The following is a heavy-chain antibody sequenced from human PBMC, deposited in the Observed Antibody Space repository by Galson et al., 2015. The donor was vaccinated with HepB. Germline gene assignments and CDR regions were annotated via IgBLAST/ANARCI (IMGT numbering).Heavy chain of an antibody. D-gene: IGHD6-13*01. CDR1: GGSISSSSYY. CDR3: ARRDRPNSSWSD. CDR2: IYYRGST. Sequence: ETLSLTCTVSGGSISSSSYYWGWIRQPPGKGLEWIGSIYYRGSTSYNPSLKSRVTISVNTSKNQFSLKLSSVTAADTAVYYCARRDRPNSSWSDWGQGTLVTVSS. J-gene: IGHJ4*02. V-gene: IGHV4-39*01.